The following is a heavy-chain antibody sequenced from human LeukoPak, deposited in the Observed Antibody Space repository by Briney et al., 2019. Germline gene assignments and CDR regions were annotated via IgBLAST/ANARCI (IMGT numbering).Heavy chain of an antibody. V-gene: IGHV3-30*18. J-gene: IGHJ6*02. Sequence: GGALRLFCGASGFTFSSYDMHWVRRPPAKGLEEGTGISYDGSNKNYADSLKRRFTISRDNSKNTLYLQMNSLTAEDTAVYYCAKDSGSGIGKYGMDVWGQGTTVTVSS. D-gene: IGHD3-10*01. CDR2: ISYDGSNK. CDR1: GFTFSSYD. CDR3: AKDSGSGIGKYGMDV.